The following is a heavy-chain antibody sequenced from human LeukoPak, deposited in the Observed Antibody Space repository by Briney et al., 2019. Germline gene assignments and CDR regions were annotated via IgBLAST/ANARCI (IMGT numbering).Heavy chain of an antibody. CDR2: IYYSGNT. CDR3: ARENPSGYYNRPIDY. CDR1: GGSISSTTYY. V-gene: IGHV4-39*07. D-gene: IGHD3-22*01. Sequence: SETLSLTCIVSGGSISSTTYYWGWIRQPPGKRLEWIGSIYYSGNTYYNPSLKSRVTMSVDTSKNQFSLKLSSVTAADTAIYYCARENPSGYYNRPIDYWGQGTLVTVSS. J-gene: IGHJ4*02.